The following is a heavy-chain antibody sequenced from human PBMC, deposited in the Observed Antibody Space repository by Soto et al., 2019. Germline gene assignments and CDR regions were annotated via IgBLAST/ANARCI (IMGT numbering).Heavy chain of an antibody. CDR2: IWYDGSNK. V-gene: IGHV3-33*08. D-gene: IGHD2-2*01. CDR3: AGNSYCSSTSCYYYYYYMDV. CDR1: GFTFSSYG. J-gene: IGHJ6*03. Sequence: GGSLRLSCAASGFTFSSYGMHWVRQAPGKGLEWVAVIWYDGSNKHYADSVKGRFTISRDNSKNTLYLQMNSLRAEDTAVYYCAGNSYCSSTSCYYYYYYMDVWGKGTTVTVSS.